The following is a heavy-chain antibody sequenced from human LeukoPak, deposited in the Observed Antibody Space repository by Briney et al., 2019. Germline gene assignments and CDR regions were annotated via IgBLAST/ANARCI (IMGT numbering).Heavy chain of an antibody. D-gene: IGHD4-17*01. V-gene: IGHV3-9*01. J-gene: IGHJ4*02. Sequence: GGSLRLSCAASGFTFNAFVMTWVRQAPGKGLEWVSGISWNSGSIGYADSVKGRFTISRDNAKNSLYLQMNSLRAEDTALYYCAKDMYGDYLGYWGQGTLVTVSS. CDR3: AKDMYGDYLGY. CDR1: GFTFNAFV. CDR2: ISWNSGSI.